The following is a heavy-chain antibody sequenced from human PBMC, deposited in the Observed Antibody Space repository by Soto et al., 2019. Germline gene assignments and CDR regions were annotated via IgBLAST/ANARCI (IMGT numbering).Heavy chain of an antibody. Sequence: SETLSLTCTVSGGSISSSSYYWGWIRQPPGKGLEWIGSIYYSGSTYYNPSLKSRVTISVDTSKNQFSLKLSSVTAADTAVYYCASSGWKYYYYGMDFWGQGTTVTVSS. D-gene: IGHD6-19*01. J-gene: IGHJ6*02. CDR2: IYYSGST. V-gene: IGHV4-39*01. CDR3: ASSGWKYYYYGMDF. CDR1: GGSISSSSYY.